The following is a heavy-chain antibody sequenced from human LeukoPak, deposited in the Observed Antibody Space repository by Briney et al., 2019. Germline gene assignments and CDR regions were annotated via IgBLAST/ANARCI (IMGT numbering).Heavy chain of an antibody. J-gene: IGHJ5*02. V-gene: IGHV3-48*02. CDR1: GFTFRSYS. Sequence: GGSLRLSCAASGFTFRSYSMNWVRQAPGKGLEWVSYISSSSSTIYYADSVKGRFTISRDNAKNSLYLQMNSLRDEDTAVYYCARGVTTPTRPFDPWGQGTLVTVSS. D-gene: IGHD3-3*01. CDR3: ARGVTTPTRPFDP. CDR2: ISSSSSTI.